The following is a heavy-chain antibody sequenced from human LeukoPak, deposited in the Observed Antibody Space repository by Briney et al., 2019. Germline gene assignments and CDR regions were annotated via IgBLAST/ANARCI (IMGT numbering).Heavy chain of an antibody. CDR3: ARGRDGYNEVVEAFDI. D-gene: IGHD5-24*01. V-gene: IGHV4-59*01. Sequence: SETLSLTCTVSGGSISSYYWSWIRQPPGKGLEWIGYIYYSGSTNYNPSLKSRVTISVDTSKNQFSLKLSSVTAADTAVYYCARGRDGYNEVVEAFDIWGQGTMVTVSP. CDR1: GGSISSYY. J-gene: IGHJ3*02. CDR2: IYYSGST.